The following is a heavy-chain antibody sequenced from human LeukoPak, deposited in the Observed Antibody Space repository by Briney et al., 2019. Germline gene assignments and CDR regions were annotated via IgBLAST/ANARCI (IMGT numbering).Heavy chain of an antibody. CDR1: GGSISSSSYY. CDR2: IYYSGST. CDR3: ARSGGSSSGSLGLWYSDI. Sequence: SETLSLTCTVSGGSISSSSYYWGWIRQPPGKGLEWIGSIYYSGSTYYNPSPKSRVTMSIDTSKNQLSLKLNSVTAADTAVYYCARSGGSSSGSLGLWYSDIWGQGTMVTVSS. J-gene: IGHJ3*02. D-gene: IGHD6-19*01. V-gene: IGHV4-39*07.